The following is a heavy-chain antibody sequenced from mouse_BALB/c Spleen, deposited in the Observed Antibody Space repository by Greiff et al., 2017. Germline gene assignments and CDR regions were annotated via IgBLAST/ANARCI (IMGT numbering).Heavy chain of an antibody. J-gene: IGHJ2*01. CDR1: GFTFSSYT. CDR3: ARHDCRSSYYFDY. CDR2: ISNGGGST. D-gene: IGHD1-3*01. Sequence: EVKLVESGGGLVQPGGSLKLSCAASGFTFSSYTMSWVRQTPEKRLEWVAYISNGGGSTYYPDTVKGRFTISRDNAKNTLYLQMSSLKSEDTAMYYCARHDCRSSYYFDYGGQGTTLTVSS. V-gene: IGHV5-12-2*01.